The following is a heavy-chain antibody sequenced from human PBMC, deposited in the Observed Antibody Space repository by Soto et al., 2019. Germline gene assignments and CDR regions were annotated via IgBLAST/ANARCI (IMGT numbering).Heavy chain of an antibody. CDR1: GGSFSCYY. V-gene: IGHV4-34*01. J-gene: IGHJ6*02. CDR2: INHSGST. D-gene: IGHD3-3*02. CDR3: ARGIRGPGHTPSVRLYYYYYGMDV. Sequence: SETLSLTCAVYGGSFSCYYWSWIRQPPGKGLEWIGEINHSGSTNYNPSLESRVTISVDTSKNQFSLKLSSVTAADTAVYYCARGIRGPGHTPSVRLYYYYYGMDVWGQGTTVTVSS.